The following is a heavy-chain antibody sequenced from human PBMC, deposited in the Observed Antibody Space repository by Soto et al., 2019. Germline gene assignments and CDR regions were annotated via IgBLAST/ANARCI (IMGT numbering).Heavy chain of an antibody. CDR3: ARQVNCISTSCYFSGPAARPYYFDY. J-gene: IGHJ4*02. CDR1: GGSISSSSYY. Sequence: TSETLSLTCTVSGGSISSSSYYWGWIRQPPGKGQERIGSIYYSGSTYYSPSLKSRVTISVDTSKNQFSLKLSSVTAADTAVYYCARQVNCISTSCYFSGPAARPYYFDYWGQGTLVTVSS. D-gene: IGHD2-2*01. V-gene: IGHV4-39*01. CDR2: IYYSGST.